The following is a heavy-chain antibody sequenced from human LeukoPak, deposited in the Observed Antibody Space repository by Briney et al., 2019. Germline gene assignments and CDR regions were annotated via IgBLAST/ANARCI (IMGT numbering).Heavy chain of an antibody. J-gene: IGHJ4*02. D-gene: IGHD3-10*01. CDR2: LSSSSSYI. CDR1: GFTFSSYS. CDR3: ARGDASGSYLVEY. Sequence: PGGSLRLSCAASGFTFSSYSMNWVRQAPGKGLEWVSSLSSSSSYIYYADSVKGRFTISRDNAKNSLFLQMNSLRAEDTAVYYCARGDASGSYLVEYWGQGTLVTVSS. V-gene: IGHV3-21*01.